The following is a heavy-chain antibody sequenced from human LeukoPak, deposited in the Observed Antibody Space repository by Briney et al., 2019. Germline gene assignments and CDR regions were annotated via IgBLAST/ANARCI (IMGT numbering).Heavy chain of an antibody. D-gene: IGHD1-26*01. J-gene: IGHJ6*03. CDR1: GGSISGYY. V-gene: IGHV4-59*12. Sequence: SETLSLTCTVSGGSISGYYWSWIRQPPGKGLEWIGYIYYSGSTNYNPSLKSRVTILIDTSKNQFSLKLSSVTAADTAVYYCAREGVGATRFNYYYYYMDVWGKGTTVTVSS. CDR3: AREGVGATRFNYYYYYMDV. CDR2: IYYSGST.